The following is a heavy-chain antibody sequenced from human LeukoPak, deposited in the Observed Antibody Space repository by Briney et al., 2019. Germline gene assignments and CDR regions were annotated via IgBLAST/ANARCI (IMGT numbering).Heavy chain of an antibody. V-gene: IGHV3-21*01. CDR1: GFSFSDYS. Sequence: PGGSLRLSCAASGFSFSDYSMNWVRQAPGKGLEWVSFISSYSTYIYYADSLKGRFTISRDNAKDSLYLQMNSLRAEDTAVYYCARDSFAGYDSSGYSSYDYWGQGTLVTVSS. CDR3: ARDSFAGYDSSGYSSYDY. CDR2: ISSYSTYI. J-gene: IGHJ4*02. D-gene: IGHD3-22*01.